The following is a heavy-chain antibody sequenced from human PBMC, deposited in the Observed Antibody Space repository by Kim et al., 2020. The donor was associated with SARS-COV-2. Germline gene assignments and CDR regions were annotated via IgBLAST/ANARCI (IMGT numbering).Heavy chain of an antibody. CDR3: ASQVPAAIAYDFWSGYRLHDAFDI. Sequence: GGSLRLSCAASGFTFSSYSMNWVRQAPGKGLEWVSSISSSSSYIYYADSVKGRFTISRDNAKNSLYLQMNSLRAEDTAVYYCASQVPAAIAYDFWSGYRLHDAFDIWGQGTMVTVSS. CDR2: ISSSSSYI. V-gene: IGHV3-21*01. CDR1: GFTFSSYS. D-gene: IGHD3-3*01. J-gene: IGHJ3*02.